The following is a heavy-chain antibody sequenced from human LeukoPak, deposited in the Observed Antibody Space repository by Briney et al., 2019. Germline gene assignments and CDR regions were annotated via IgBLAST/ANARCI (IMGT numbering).Heavy chain of an antibody. D-gene: IGHD3-16*01. CDR3: AKGDKMLTWRRTYNRVDP. V-gene: IGHV3-30*02. CDR1: GFTFNSYG. J-gene: IGHJ5*02. Sequence: PGGSLRLSCAASGFTFNSYGMHWVRQAPGKGLDWVAFIHHDGSNKYYADSVSGRFTISRDNSKNNLNLQMNSLRAEDTAVYFCAKGDKMLTWRRTYNRVDPWGQGTLVTVSS. CDR2: IHHDGSNK.